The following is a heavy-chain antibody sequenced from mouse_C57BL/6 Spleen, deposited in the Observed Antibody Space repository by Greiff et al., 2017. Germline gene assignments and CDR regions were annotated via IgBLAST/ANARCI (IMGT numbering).Heavy chain of an antibody. Sequence: VQLQQSGPELVKPGASVKISCKASGYAFSSSWMNWVKQRPGKGLEWIGRIYPGDGDTNYNGKFKGKATLTADKSSSTAYMQRSSLTSEDSAVYFCARRAYYGNYEGYFDVWGTGTTVTVSS. J-gene: IGHJ1*03. CDR1: GYAFSSSW. CDR3: ARRAYYGNYEGYFDV. V-gene: IGHV1-82*01. CDR2: IYPGDGDT. D-gene: IGHD2-10*01.